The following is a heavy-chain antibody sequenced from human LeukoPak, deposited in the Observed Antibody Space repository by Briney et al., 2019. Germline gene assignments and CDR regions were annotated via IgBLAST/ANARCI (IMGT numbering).Heavy chain of an antibody. CDR1: GFTFSSYA. CDR3: VKDRVSISSSGYFDY. D-gene: IGHD6-13*01. CDR2: ISSNGGST. V-gene: IGHV3-64D*06. Sequence: QSGGSLRLSCSASGFTFSSYAMHWVRQAPGKGLEYASAISSNGGSTYYADSVKGRFTISRDNSKNTLYLQMSSLRAEDTAVYYCVKDRVSISSSGYFDYWGQGTLVTDSS. J-gene: IGHJ4*02.